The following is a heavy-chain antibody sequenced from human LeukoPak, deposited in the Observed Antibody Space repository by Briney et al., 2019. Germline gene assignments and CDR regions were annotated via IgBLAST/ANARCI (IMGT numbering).Heavy chain of an antibody. CDR3: ALGKNFGFHYFDF. D-gene: IGHD3-3*01. CDR2: IRFDGSKI. CDR1: GFTFSSYG. J-gene: IGHJ4*02. Sequence: GGSLRLSCAASGFTFSSYGMHWVRRAPGKGLEWMTFIRFDGSKIYYADSVKGRFTISRDLSKNTLFLQMSSLRSGDTAVYYCALGKNFGFHYFDFWGQGALVTVSS. V-gene: IGHV3-30*02.